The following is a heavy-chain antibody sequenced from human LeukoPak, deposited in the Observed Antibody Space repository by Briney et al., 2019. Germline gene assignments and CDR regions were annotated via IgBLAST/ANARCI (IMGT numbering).Heavy chain of an antibody. J-gene: IGHJ4*02. Sequence: GGSLRLSCAASGFTFSSCAVSWVRQAPGKGLEWVSAISGSGGGTYYADSVKGRFTISRDNSKNTLYLEMSRLRADDTALYYCARDWGMTAVYSIDYWGQGTLVTVSS. CDR3: ARDWGMTAVYSIDY. CDR2: ISGSGGGT. D-gene: IGHD4-11*01. CDR1: GFTFSSCA. V-gene: IGHV3-23*01.